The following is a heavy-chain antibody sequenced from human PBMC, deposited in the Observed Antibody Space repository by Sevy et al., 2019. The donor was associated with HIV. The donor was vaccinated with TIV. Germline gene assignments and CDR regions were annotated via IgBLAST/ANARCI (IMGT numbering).Heavy chain of an antibody. CDR1: GFTFSYSG. J-gene: IGHJ4*02. D-gene: IGHD2-8*02. V-gene: IGHV3-30*02. CDR2: IQFDGSSR. Sequence: GGSLRLSCAASGFTFSYSGMHWVRQAPGKGLEWVTFIQFDGSSRYYAESVKGRFTILRENTKNTLYLQMNSLRRDDTAVYYCAKNTAAVGVGGFDYWGQGALVTV. CDR3: AKNTAAVGVGGFDY.